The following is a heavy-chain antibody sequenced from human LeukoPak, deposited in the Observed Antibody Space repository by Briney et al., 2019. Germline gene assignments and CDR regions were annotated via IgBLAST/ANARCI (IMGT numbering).Heavy chain of an antibody. Sequence: GGSLRLSCAASAFTFSSYWMHWVRQPPGKGLVWVSCINSHGSTTSCADFVKGRFTISRDNAKNAVYLQLNSLRAEDTAVYYCARGGAYSYGYVGYWGQGTLVTVSS. CDR2: INSHGSTT. V-gene: IGHV3-74*01. CDR1: AFTFSSYW. J-gene: IGHJ4*02. D-gene: IGHD5-18*01. CDR3: ARGGAYSYGYVGY.